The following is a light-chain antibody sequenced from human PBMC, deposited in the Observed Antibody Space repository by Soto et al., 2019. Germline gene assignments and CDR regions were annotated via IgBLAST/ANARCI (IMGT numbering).Light chain of an antibody. CDR1: GSDVGAHDF. CDR3: SLYSSNGSLI. V-gene: IGLV2-14*03. CDR2: EVN. J-gene: IGLJ1*01. Sequence: QSALTQPASVSGSPGQAITISCSGTGSDVGAHDFISWYQQHPGKAPKLMIYEVNNRPSGVSDRFSGSKSGNTASLTISGLQTEDEADYYCSLYSSNGSLIFGPGTKVTVL.